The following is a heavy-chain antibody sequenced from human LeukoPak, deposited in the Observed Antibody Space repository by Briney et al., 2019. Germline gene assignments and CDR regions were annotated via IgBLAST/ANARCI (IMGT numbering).Heavy chain of an antibody. CDR1: GFTFTNAW. J-gene: IGHJ4*02. D-gene: IGHD3-3*01. Sequence: PGGSLRLSCAVSGFTFTNAWMSWVRQAPGKGLERVGRIKSNIDGGRTDSAAPVKGRFIISRDDSKNMLYLQMNSLKTEDTGVYYCTTDPQRGYYFDYWGQGTLVTVSS. CDR3: TTDPQRGYYFDY. V-gene: IGHV3-15*01. CDR2: IKSNIDGGRT.